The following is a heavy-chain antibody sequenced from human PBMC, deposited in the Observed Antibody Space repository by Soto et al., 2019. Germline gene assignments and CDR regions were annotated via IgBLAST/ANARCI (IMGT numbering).Heavy chain of an antibody. D-gene: IGHD6-13*01. Sequence: GGSLRLSCAASGFTFSSYGMHWVRQAPGKGLELVAVIWYDGSNKYYADSVKGRFTISRDNSKNTLYLQMNSLRAEDTALYYCAREVRYSSTWTPFDSWGQGILVTVSS. V-gene: IGHV3-33*01. J-gene: IGHJ4*02. CDR3: AREVRYSSTWTPFDS. CDR2: IWYDGSNK. CDR1: GFTFSSYG.